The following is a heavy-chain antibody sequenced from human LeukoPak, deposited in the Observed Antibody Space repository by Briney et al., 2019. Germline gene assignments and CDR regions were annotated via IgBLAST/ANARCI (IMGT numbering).Heavy chain of an antibody. V-gene: IGHV4-34*01. D-gene: IGHD5-12*01. CDR2: INHSGST. Sequence: SETLSLTCAVCGGSFSGYYWSWIRQPPGKGLEWIGEINHSGSTNHNPSLKSRVTISVDTSKNQFSLKLSSVTAADTAVYYCARADGGYVGYWGQGTLVTVSS. CDR3: ARADGGYVGY. CDR1: GGSFSGYY. J-gene: IGHJ4*02.